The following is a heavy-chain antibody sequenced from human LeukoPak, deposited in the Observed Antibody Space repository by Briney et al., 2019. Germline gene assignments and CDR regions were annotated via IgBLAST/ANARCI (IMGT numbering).Heavy chain of an antibody. V-gene: IGHV4-39*07. CDR2: IYYSGST. D-gene: IGHD6-25*01. J-gene: IGHJ4*02. CDR1: GGSISSSSYY. CDR3: ARDLGYSSAY. Sequence: SETLSLTCTVSGGSISSSSYYWDWIRQPPGKGLEWIGSIYYSGSTYYNPSLKSRVTISVDTSKNQFSLKLSSVTAADTAVYYCARDLGYSSAYWGQGTLVTVSS.